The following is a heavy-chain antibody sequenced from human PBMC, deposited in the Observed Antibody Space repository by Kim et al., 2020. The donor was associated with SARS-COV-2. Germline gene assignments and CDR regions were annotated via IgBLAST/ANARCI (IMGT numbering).Heavy chain of an antibody. Sequence: GRFTISRDNAKNSLYLQMNSLRAEDTAVYYCAREIVGATILYYYYYGMDVWGQGTTVTVSS. J-gene: IGHJ6*02. D-gene: IGHD1-26*01. V-gene: IGHV3-11*05. CDR3: AREIVGATILYYYYYGMDV.